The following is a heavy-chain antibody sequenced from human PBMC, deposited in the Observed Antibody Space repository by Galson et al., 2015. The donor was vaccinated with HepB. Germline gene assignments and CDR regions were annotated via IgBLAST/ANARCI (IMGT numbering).Heavy chain of an antibody. Sequence: SLRLSCAASGFTVSSNYMSWVRQAPGKGLEWVSVIYSGGSTYYADSVKGRFTISRDNSKNTLYLQMNSLRAEDTAVYYCARGLYYYDSSGYYRPRYYYYGMDVWGQGTTVTVSS. J-gene: IGHJ6*02. CDR1: GFTVSSNY. CDR3: ARGLYYYDSSGYYRPRYYYYGMDV. D-gene: IGHD3-22*01. V-gene: IGHV3-53*01. CDR2: IYSGGST.